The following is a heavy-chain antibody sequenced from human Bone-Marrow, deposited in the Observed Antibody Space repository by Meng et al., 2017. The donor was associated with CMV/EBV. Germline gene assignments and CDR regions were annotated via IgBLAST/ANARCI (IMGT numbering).Heavy chain of an antibody. CDR1: GYTFTSYY. CDR3: ARMAVTYYDFWSGYPGGHYYYGMDV. CDR2: INPSGGST. D-gene: IGHD3-3*01. V-gene: IGHV1-46*01. Sequence: ASVKVSCKASGYTFTSYYMHWVRQAPGQGLEWMGIINPSGGSTSYAQKFQGRVTMTRNTSISTAYMELSSLRSEDTAVYYCARMAVTYYDFWSGYPGGHYYYGMDVWGQGTTVTVSS. J-gene: IGHJ6*02.